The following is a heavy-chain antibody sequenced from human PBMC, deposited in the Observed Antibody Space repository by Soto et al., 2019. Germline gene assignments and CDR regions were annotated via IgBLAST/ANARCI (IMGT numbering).Heavy chain of an antibody. CDR1: GGTFSSYT. Sequence: QVQLVQSGAEVKKPGSSVKVSCKASGGTFSSYTISWVRQAPGQGLEWMGRIIPILGIANYAQKFQGRVTITADKSTSTAYMELSSLRSEDTAVYYCARDSYHYDSSGEDYWGQVTLVTVSS. CDR2: IIPILGIA. J-gene: IGHJ4*02. V-gene: IGHV1-69*08. D-gene: IGHD3-22*01. CDR3: ARDSYHYDSSGEDY.